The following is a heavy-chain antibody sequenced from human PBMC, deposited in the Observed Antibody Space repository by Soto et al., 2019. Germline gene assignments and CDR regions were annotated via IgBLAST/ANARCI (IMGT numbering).Heavy chain of an antibody. CDR3: AARPLGYCSGGSCYSSYYFDY. V-gene: IGHV1-58*01. CDR2: IVVGSGNT. D-gene: IGHD2-15*01. J-gene: IGHJ4*02. CDR1: GFTFTSSA. Sequence: SVKVSCKASGFTFTSSAVQWVRQARGQRLEWIGWIVVGSGNTNYAQKFQERVTITRDMSTSTAYMELSSLRSEDTAVYYCAARPLGYCSGGSCYSSYYFDYWGQGTLVAVS.